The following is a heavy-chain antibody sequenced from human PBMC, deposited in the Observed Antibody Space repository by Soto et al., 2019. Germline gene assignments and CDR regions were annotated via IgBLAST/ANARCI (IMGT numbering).Heavy chain of an antibody. CDR3: ASGGLWFRYGMDV. Sequence: GGSLRLSCAASGFTFSDYYMSWVRQAPGKGLEWVSYISSSSSYTNYADSVKGRFTISRDNAKNSLYLQMNSLRAEDTAVYYCASGGLWFRYGMDVWGQGTTVTVS. D-gene: IGHD3-10*01. CDR2: ISSSSSYT. CDR1: GFTFSDYY. J-gene: IGHJ6*02. V-gene: IGHV3-11*06.